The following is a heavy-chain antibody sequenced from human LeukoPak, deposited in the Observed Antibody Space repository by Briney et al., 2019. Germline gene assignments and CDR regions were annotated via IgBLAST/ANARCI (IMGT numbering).Heavy chain of an antibody. J-gene: IGHJ3*02. CDR2: INHSGST. D-gene: IGHD2-2*01. Sequence: SETLSLTCAVYGGSFSGYYWSWIRQPPGKGLEWIGEINHSGSTNYNPSLKSRVTISVDTSKNQFSLKLSPVTAADTAVYYCASEGYCSSTSCPREAFDIWGQGTMVTVSS. V-gene: IGHV4-34*01. CDR3: ASEGYCSSTSCPREAFDI. CDR1: GGSFSGYY.